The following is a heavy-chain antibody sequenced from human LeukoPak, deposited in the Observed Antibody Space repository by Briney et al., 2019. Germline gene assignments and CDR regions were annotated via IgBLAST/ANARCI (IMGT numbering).Heavy chain of an antibody. CDR3: TTGIAAAGTSMSDY. V-gene: IGHV3-15*01. D-gene: IGHD6-13*01. CDR2: IKSKTDGGTT. J-gene: IGHJ4*02. Sequence: GGSLRLSCAASGFTFSNAWMSWVRQAPGKGLEWVCRIKSKTDGGTTDYAAPVKGRFTISRDDSKNTLDLQMNSLKTEDTAVYYCTTGIAAAGTSMSDYWGQGTLVTVSS. CDR1: GFTFSNAW.